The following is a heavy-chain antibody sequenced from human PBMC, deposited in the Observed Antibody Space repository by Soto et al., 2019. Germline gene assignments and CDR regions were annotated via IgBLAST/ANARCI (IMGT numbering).Heavy chain of an antibody. D-gene: IGHD3-10*01. V-gene: IGHV1-2*04. CDR3: SRDSYGSVPGGNWFDP. CDR2: INTNSGGT. J-gene: IGHJ5*02. CDR1: GYTFTGYY. Sequence: QVQLVQSGDEVQKPGASVKVSCKASGYTFTGYYMNWVRQAPGQGLDWMGWINTNSGGTNYAQKFQGWVTMTRDRSISTGYMELSRLRSDDTAVDYCSRDSYGSVPGGNWFDPWGQGTLVTVSS.